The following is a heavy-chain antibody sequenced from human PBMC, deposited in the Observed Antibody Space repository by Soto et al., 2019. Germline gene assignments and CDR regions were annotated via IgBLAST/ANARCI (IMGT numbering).Heavy chain of an antibody. J-gene: IGHJ4*02. D-gene: IGHD1-26*01. Sequence: GGSLRLSCAASGFTFSSYAMSWVRQAPGKGLEWVSAISGSGGSTYYADSVKGRFTISRDNSKNTLYLQMNSLRAEDTAVYYCAKGALLVGATGAGFDYWGQGTLVTVSS. CDR3: AKGALLVGATGAGFDY. CDR2: ISGSGGST. V-gene: IGHV3-23*01. CDR1: GFTFSSYA.